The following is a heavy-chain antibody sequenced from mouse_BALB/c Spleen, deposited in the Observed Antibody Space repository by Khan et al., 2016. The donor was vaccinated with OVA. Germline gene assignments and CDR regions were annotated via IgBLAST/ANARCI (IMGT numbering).Heavy chain of an antibody. CDR3: AKSVYAHYYAMDY. J-gene: IGHJ4*01. D-gene: IGHD2-3*01. CDR1: GFSLTDYG. V-gene: IGHV2-6-5*01. CDR2: IWGGGST. Sequence: QVQLQQSGPGLVAPSQSLSITCTVSGFSLTDYGVSWIRQPPGKGLEWLGVIWGGGSTYYNSALKSRLSISKDNSKSQVFLKMNSLQTDDTAMYYCAKSVYAHYYAMDYWGQGTSVTVSS.